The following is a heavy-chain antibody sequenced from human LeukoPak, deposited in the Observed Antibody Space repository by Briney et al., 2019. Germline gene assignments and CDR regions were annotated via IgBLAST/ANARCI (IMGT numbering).Heavy chain of an antibody. CDR3: ARGSNYYYGMDV. J-gene: IGHJ6*02. D-gene: IGHD2/OR15-2a*01. Sequence: GGSLRLSCAASGFTFSSYWMHWVRHAPGKGLVWVSRINSDGSITSYADSVKGRFTISRDSAKNTLYLQMNSLRAEDTAVYYCARGSNYYYGMDVWGQGTLVTVSS. CDR2: INSDGSIT. CDR1: GFTFSSYW. V-gene: IGHV3-74*01.